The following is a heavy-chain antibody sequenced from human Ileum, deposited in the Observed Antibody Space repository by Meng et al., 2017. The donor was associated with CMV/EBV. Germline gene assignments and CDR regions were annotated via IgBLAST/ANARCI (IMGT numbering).Heavy chain of an antibody. CDR3: AKIIAAAGQIRDLDY. J-gene: IGHJ4*02. V-gene: IGHV3-30*02. CDR1: GFTFSSYG. CDR2: IRYDGSNK. D-gene: IGHD6-13*01. Sequence: GESLKISCAASGFTFSSYGMHWVRQAPGKGLEWVAFIRYDGSNKYYADSVKGRFTISRDNSKNTLYLQMNSLRAEDTAVYYCAKIIAAAGQIRDLDYWGQETLVTVSS.